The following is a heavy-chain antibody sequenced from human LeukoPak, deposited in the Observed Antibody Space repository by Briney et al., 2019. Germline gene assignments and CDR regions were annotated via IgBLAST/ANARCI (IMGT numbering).Heavy chain of an antibody. D-gene: IGHD1-1*01. J-gene: IGHJ4*02. V-gene: IGHV1-8*01. CDR2: MNPNSGNI. CDR1: GYTFTSYD. Sequence: GASVKVSCKASGYTFTSYDINWVRQATGQGLEWMGWMNPNSGNIGYAQKFQGRVTMTRNTSISTAYMELSSLRSEDTTVYYCARGRRESTELDSWGQGTLVTVSS. CDR3: ARGRRESTELDS.